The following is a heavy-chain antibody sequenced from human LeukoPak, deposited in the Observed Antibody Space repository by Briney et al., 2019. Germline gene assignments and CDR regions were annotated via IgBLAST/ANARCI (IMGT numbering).Heavy chain of an antibody. CDR1: GYTFTSYD. CDR2: MNPNSGNT. D-gene: IGHD6-6*01. CDR3: ARARIAAPLFDP. V-gene: IGHV1-8*01. Sequence: ASVKVSCKASGYTFTSYDINWVRQATGQGLEWMGWMNPNSGNTGYAQKFQGRVTMTRNTSISTAYMELSSLRSEDTAVYYCARARIAAPLFDPWGQGTLVTVPS. J-gene: IGHJ5*02.